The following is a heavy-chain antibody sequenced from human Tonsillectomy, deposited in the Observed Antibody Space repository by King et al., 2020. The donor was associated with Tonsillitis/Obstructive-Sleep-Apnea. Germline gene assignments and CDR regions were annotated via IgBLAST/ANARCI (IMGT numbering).Heavy chain of an antibody. D-gene: IGHD1-26*01. CDR1: GYRFTSYW. Sequence: VQLVESGAEVKKPGESLKISCQGSGYRFTSYWIAWVLQVPGKGLDWMGIIYPGDSATEYSPSFKGQVTISADNSINTPYLQLGSLRASDTAMYSCAILDNTGSSLLFGGHFDLWGRGTLVTVSS. V-gene: IGHV5-51*01. J-gene: IGHJ2*01. CDR2: IYPGDSAT. CDR3: AILDNTGSSLLFGGHFDL.